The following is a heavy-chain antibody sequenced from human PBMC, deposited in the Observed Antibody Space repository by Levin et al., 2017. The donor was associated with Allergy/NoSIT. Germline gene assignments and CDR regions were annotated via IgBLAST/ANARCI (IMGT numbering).Heavy chain of an antibody. D-gene: IGHD1-26*01. CDR2: INSDGSDR. CDR3: ARDPAEWELPQDF. Sequence: PGGSLRLSCAASGFTFSSYCMHWVRQAPGKGLVWVSRINSDGSDRSYTDSVKGRFTISRDNAKNTLDLQMNSLRAEDTAVYYCARDPAEWELPQDFWGRGTLVTVSS. V-gene: IGHV3-74*01. J-gene: IGHJ4*02. CDR1: GFTFSSYC.